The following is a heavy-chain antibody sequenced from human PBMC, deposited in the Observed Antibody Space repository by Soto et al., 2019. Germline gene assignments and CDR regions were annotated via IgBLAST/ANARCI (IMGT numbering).Heavy chain of an antibody. Sequence: QLQLQESGPGLVKPSETLSLVCTVSGGSMRNSRYYWGWIRQPPGKGLERIGGIYYSGATYYKSSLDSRVIISVDTSRNEFSLMLSSVTAADTAVYYCARTDEVSLYGDGPCHLWGQGTMVTVSS. D-gene: IGHD4-17*01. V-gene: IGHV4-39*01. J-gene: IGHJ3*01. CDR3: ARTDEVSLYGDGPCHL. CDR1: GGSMRNSRYY. CDR2: IYYSGAT.